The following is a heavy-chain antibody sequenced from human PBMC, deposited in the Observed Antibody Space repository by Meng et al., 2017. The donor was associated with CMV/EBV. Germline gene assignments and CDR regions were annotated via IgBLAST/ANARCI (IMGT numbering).Heavy chain of an antibody. J-gene: IGHJ6*02. CDR2: ISWNSGSI. D-gene: IGHD2-2*01. CDR3: AREDIVVVPAARYYGMDV. V-gene: IGHV3-9*01. CDR1: GCKWDDYA. Sequence: CAASGCKWDDYAMHWVRQAPGKGLEWGAGISWNSGSIGYADSVKGRFPRSRDNAKNSLYLQMNSLRAEDTAVYYCAREDIVVVPAARYYGMDVLGPWTTVTVSS.